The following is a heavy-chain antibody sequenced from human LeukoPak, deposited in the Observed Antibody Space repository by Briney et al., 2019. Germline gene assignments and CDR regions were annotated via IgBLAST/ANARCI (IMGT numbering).Heavy chain of an antibody. Sequence: PGGSLRLSCAASGFTFSSYEMNWVRQAPGKGLEWVSYISSSGSTIYYADSVKGRFTISRDNAKNSLYPQMNSLRAEDTAVYYCARNGWFVLDYWGQGTLVTVSS. CDR3: ARNGWFVLDY. CDR1: GFTFSSYE. J-gene: IGHJ4*02. D-gene: IGHD3-10*01. CDR2: ISSSGSTI. V-gene: IGHV3-48*03.